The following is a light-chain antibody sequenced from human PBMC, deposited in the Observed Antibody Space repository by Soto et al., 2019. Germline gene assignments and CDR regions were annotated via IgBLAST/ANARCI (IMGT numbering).Light chain of an antibody. V-gene: IGKV1-12*01. Sequence: DIQMTQSPSAVSASVGDRVTITCRASKGISSWLAWYQQKPGKDPKLLIYAASILQSGVPSRFSGSKYCTDFTLTISRLQPEEFANYYYQQANSFPHTFGQGTKVEIK. J-gene: IGKJ2*01. CDR1: KGISSW. CDR2: AAS. CDR3: QQANSFPHT.